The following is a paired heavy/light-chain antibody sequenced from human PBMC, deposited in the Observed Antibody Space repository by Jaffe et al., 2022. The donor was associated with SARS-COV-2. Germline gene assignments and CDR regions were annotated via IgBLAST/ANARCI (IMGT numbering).Light chain of an antibody. Sequence: EIVLTQSPATLSLSPGERATLSCRASQSVSSYLAWYQQKPGQAPRLLIYDASNRATGIPARFSGSGSGTDFTLTISSLEPEDFAVYYCQQRSNWPVFGQGTKLEIK. CDR2: DAS. V-gene: IGKV3-11*01. J-gene: IGKJ2*01. CDR3: QQRSNWPV. CDR1: QSVSSY.
Heavy chain of an antibody. CDR3: ARDPRDCSGGSCTLRYYYGMDV. D-gene: IGHD2-15*01. CDR1: GGTFSSYA. Sequence: QVQLVQSGAEVKKPGSSVKVSCKASGGTFSSYAISWVRQAPGQGLEWMGGIIPIFGTANYAQKFQGRVTITADESTSTAYMELSSLRSEDTAVYYCARDPRDCSGGSCTLRYYYGMDVWGQGTTVTVSS. J-gene: IGHJ6*02. CDR2: IIPIFGTA. V-gene: IGHV1-69*01.